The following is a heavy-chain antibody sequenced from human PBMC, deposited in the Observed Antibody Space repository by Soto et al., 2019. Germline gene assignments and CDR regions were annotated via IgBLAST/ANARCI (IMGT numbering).Heavy chain of an antibody. CDR1: GFTFSSYA. Sequence: GGSLRLSCAASGFTFSSYAMHWVRQAPGKGLEWVAVISYDGGNKYYADSVKGRFTISRDNSKNTLYLQMNSLRAEDTAVYYCAREGYYYDSSGYYGFDYWGQGTLVTVSS. D-gene: IGHD3-22*01. CDR2: ISYDGGNK. J-gene: IGHJ4*02. CDR3: AREGYYYDSSGYYGFDY. V-gene: IGHV3-30-3*01.